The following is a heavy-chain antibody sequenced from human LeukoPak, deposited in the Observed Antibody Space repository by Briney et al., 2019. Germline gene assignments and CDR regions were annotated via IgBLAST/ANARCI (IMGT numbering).Heavy chain of an antibody. CDR3: ARDVGSYYYYYGMDV. V-gene: IGHV1-69*04. Sequence: SVRVSFKASGGPFSSYAISWVRQAPGQGLEWMGRIIPILGIANYAQKFQGRVTITADKSTSTAYMELSSLRSEDTAVYYCARDVGSYYYYYGMDVWGQGTTVTVSS. CDR2: IIPILGIA. CDR1: GGPFSSYA. D-gene: IGHD1-26*01. J-gene: IGHJ6*02.